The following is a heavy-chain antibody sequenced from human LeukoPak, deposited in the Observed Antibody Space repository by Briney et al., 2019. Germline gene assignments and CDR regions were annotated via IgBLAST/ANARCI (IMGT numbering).Heavy chain of an antibody. CDR1: GFTFSNYW. CDR3: ARARESRFSGLS. D-gene: IGHD2-15*01. CDR2: INTDGSGT. V-gene: IGHV3-74*01. Sequence: QTGGSLRLSCAASGFTFSNYWMYWVRQAPGEGLVWVSHINTDGSGTRYADSVKGRFTISRDNAKSTLYLQMHSLRAEDTAVYYCARARESRFSGLSWGQGTLVTVSS. J-gene: IGHJ5*02.